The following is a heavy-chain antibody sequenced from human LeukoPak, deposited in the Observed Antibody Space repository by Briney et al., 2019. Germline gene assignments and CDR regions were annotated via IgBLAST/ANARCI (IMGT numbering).Heavy chain of an antibody. J-gene: IGHJ5*02. CDR3: ASRPMYYYDSSRFDP. V-gene: IGHV3-21*01. CDR2: ISSSSSYI. Sequence: GGSLRLSCAASGFTFSSYSMNWVRQAPGKGLEWVSSISSSSSYIYYADSVKGRFTISRDNAKNSLYLQMNSLRAEDTAVYYCASRPMYYYDSSRFDPWGQGTLVTVSS. CDR1: GFTFSSYS. D-gene: IGHD3-22*01.